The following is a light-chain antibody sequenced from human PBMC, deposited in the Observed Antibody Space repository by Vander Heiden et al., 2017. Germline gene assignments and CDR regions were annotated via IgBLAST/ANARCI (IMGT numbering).Light chain of an antibody. CDR2: KAS. Sequence: DIQMTQSPSTLSASVGDRVTITCRASQSLSNWLAWYQQKPGKAPNLLISKASSLENGVPLRFSVSGSGTEFTLTISSLQPDDSAIYYCQQYKTYPWTFGQGTKVDIQ. CDR1: QSLSNW. CDR3: QQYKTYPWT. V-gene: IGKV1-5*03. J-gene: IGKJ1*01.